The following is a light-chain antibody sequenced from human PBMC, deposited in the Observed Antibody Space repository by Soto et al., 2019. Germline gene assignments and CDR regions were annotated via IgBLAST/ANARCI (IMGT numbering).Light chain of an antibody. CDR2: DVS. V-gene: IGLV2-14*01. CDR1: SSDVGGYNY. J-gene: IGLJ2*01. Sequence: QSALTQPASVSGSPGQSITISCTGTSSDVGGYNYVSWYQQHPGKAPKLMIYDVSNRPSGVSYRFSGSKSGNAASLTISGLKAEDEADYYCSSYTSSNTLVFGGGTKLTVL. CDR3: SSYTSSNTLV.